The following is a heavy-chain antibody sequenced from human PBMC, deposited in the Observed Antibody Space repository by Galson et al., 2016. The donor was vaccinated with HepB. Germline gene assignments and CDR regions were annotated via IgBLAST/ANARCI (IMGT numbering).Heavy chain of an antibody. CDR3: ARAYGDYAYTDH. V-gene: IGHV3-21*01. J-gene: IGHJ4*02. CDR2: ISASHRFI. Sequence: SLRLSCATSGFTFTDYTMNWFRLAPGQGLQWVSSISASHRFIHYVDSAKGRFAISRDNAKNSLYLQMNSLRAEDTAVHYCARAYGDYAYTDHWGQGTQVIVSS. CDR1: GFTFTDYT. D-gene: IGHD4-17*01.